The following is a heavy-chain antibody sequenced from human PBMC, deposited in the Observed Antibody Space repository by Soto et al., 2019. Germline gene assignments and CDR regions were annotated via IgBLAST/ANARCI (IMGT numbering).Heavy chain of an antibody. CDR3: ARVPAKLGTTADFDFDY. V-gene: IGHV1-3*01. CDR2: INAGNGNT. CDR1: GYTFTSYA. Sequence: ASVKVSCKASGYTFTSYAMHWVRQAPGQRLEWMGWINAGNGNTKYSQKFQGRVTITRDTSASTAYMELSSLRSEDTAVYYCARVPAKLGTTADFDFDYWGQGTLVTVSS. J-gene: IGHJ4*02. D-gene: IGHD7-27*01.